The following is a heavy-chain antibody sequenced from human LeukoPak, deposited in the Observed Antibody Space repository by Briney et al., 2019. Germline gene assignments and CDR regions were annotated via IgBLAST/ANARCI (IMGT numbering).Heavy chain of an antibody. J-gene: IGHJ4*02. V-gene: IGHV3-30-3*01. Sequence: GKSLRLSCAASGFSFSSYAIQWVRQAPGKGLEWVAGISYDGAKKYYADAVKGRFTISRDNSKNTLYLQMNSLRAEDTAVYYCARDDPAEDTAMVLDYWGQGTLVTVSS. D-gene: IGHD5-18*01. CDR1: GFSFSSYA. CDR3: ARDDPAEDTAMVLDY. CDR2: ISYDGAKK.